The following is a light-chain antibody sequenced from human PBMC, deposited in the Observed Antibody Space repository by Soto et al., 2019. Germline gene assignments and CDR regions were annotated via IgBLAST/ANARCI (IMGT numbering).Light chain of an antibody. V-gene: IGKV3-15*01. CDR1: QSVATN. Sequence: MTQSPSTLSASVGDRVTITCRASQSVATNLAWYQQRPGQAPRLLIYGASKRAIGLPARFSGSGSGTEFTLTISSLQSEDFAVYYCQQYNNWPPLTFGGGTKVDI. J-gene: IGKJ4*01. CDR2: GAS. CDR3: QQYNNWPPLT.